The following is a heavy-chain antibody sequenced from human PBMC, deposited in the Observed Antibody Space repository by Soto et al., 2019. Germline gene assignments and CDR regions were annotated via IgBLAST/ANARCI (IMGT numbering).Heavy chain of an antibody. CDR1: GFSFNSHG. D-gene: IGHD3-16*01. CDR2: ILYDGSKE. J-gene: IGHJ4*02. V-gene: IGHV3-30*18. CDR3: AKDLALMADY. Sequence: GGSLRLSCTASGFSFNSHGMDWVRQAPGKGLEWVARILYDGSKEYYADSVKGRFTISRDNSKNTLYLQMDSLRVEDTAVYYCAKDLALMADYWGQGTPVTLSS.